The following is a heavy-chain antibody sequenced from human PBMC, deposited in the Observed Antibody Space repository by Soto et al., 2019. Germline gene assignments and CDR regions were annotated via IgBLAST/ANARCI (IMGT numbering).Heavy chain of an antibody. J-gene: IGHJ4*02. CDR2: IIPILGIA. V-gene: IGHV1-69*04. CDR1: GGTFSSYT. Sequence: GASVKVSCKASGGTFSSYTISWVRQAPGQGLEWMGRIIPILGIANYAQKFQGRVTITADKSTSTAYMELSSLRSEDTAVYYCAREFADTAMAHIGWGQGTLVTVSS. D-gene: IGHD5-18*01. CDR3: AREFADTAMAHIG.